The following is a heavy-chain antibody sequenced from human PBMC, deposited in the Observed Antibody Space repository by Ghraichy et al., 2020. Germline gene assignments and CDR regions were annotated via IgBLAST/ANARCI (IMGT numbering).Heavy chain of an antibody. CDR1: GGSFSGYY. V-gene: IGHV4-34*01. CDR2: INHSGST. CDR3: ARVRREVDSSGYYPDY. J-gene: IGHJ4*02. Sequence: YAVYGGSFSGYYWSWIRQPPGKGLEWIGEINHSGSTNYNPSLKSRVTISVDTSKNQFSLKLSSVTAADTAVYYCARVRREVDSSGYYPDYWGQGTLVTVSS. D-gene: IGHD3-22*01.